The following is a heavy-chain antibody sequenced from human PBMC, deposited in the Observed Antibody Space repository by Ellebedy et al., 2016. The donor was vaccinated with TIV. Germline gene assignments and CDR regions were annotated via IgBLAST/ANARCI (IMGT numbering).Heavy chain of an antibody. CDR1: TLTLSVHT. D-gene: IGHD6-13*01. J-gene: IGHJ4*02. Sequence: GESLKISCTASTLTLSVHTMSWVRQAPGKGLEWVSSISDSVTSTYYADSVKGRFTISRDTSKNTLFLQMNSLRAEDTAIYYCARGFAAAVDTFDFWGQGTLVTVSS. CDR2: ISDSVTST. V-gene: IGHV3-23*01. CDR3: ARGFAAAVDTFDF.